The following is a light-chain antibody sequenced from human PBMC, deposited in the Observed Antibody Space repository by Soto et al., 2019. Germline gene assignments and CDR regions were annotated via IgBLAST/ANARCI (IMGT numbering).Light chain of an antibody. CDR2: DVS. CDR3: SSYTSSSTVV. Sequence: SALTQPSSVSGSPGQSISISCQGTSSDVGGYNYVSWYQQHPGKAPKLMIYDVSNRPSGVSNRFSGSKSGNTASLTISGLQAEDEADYYCSSYTSSSTVVFGGGTKVTVL. J-gene: IGLJ2*01. V-gene: IGLV2-14*01. CDR1: SSDVGGYNY.